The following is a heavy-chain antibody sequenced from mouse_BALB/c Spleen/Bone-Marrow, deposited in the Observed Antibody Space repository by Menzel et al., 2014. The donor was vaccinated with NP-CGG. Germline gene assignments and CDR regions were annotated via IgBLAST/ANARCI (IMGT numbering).Heavy chain of an antibody. J-gene: IGHJ2*01. CDR3: GRGDDYDGDFDR. CDR2: INPYNGDT. V-gene: IGHV1-37*01. D-gene: IGHD2-4*01. Sequence: DVQLQESGPELVKPGASVKISCKASGYSFTGYFMSWVKQSHGKSLEWIGRINPYNGDTFYNQKFKGKATLTVDKSSSTAHMELLSLTSEDSAVYYCGRGDDYDGDFDRWGQGTTLTVSS. CDR1: GYSFTGYF.